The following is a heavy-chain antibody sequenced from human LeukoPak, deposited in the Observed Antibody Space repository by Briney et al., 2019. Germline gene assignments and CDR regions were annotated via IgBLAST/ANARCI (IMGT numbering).Heavy chain of an antibody. J-gene: IGHJ6*02. Sequence: TGGSLRLSCAASGFTFSDYYMSWIRQAPGKGLEWVSYISSSGSTIYYADSVKGRFTISRDNSKNTLYLQMNSLRAEDTAVYYCARDNPPYYDILTGYPVIGYYYGMDVWGQGTTVTVSS. D-gene: IGHD3-9*01. V-gene: IGHV3-11*04. CDR1: GFTFSDYY. CDR3: ARDNPPYYDILTGYPVIGYYYGMDV. CDR2: ISSSGSTI.